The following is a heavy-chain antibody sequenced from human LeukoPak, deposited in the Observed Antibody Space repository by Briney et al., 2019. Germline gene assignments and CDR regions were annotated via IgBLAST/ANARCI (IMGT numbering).Heavy chain of an antibody. V-gene: IGHV1-18*01. Sequence: ASVKVSCKASGYTFTRNGISWVRQAPGQGLEWMGWISAYNGNTNYAQKLQGRVTMTTDTSTSTAYMELRSLRSDDTAVYYCVRDASYSGSYLGAFDIWGQGTMVTVSS. J-gene: IGHJ3*02. D-gene: IGHD1-26*01. CDR3: VRDASYSGSYLGAFDI. CDR1: GYTFTRNG. CDR2: ISAYNGNT.